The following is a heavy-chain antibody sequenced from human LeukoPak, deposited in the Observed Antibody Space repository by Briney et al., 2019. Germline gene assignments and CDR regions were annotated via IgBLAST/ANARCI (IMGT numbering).Heavy chain of an antibody. CDR3: ARDSSPRPVQPYYFDY. D-gene: IGHD6-13*01. CDR1: GFTFSSYE. Sequence: GGSLRLSCAASGFTFSSYEMNWVRQAPGKGLEWVSFISSSGSTIYYADSVKGRFTISRDNAKNSLYLQMNGLRAEDTAVYYCARDSSPRPVQPYYFDYWGQGTLVTVSS. V-gene: IGHV3-48*03. J-gene: IGHJ4*02. CDR2: ISSSGSTI.